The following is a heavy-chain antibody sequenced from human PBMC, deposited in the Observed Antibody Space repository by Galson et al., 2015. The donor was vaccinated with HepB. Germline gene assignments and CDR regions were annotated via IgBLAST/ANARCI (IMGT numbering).Heavy chain of an antibody. CDR3: ARSTSAPADSLIDY. CDR2: ISYDGSNK. Sequence: SLRLSCAASGFTFSSYAMHWVRQAPGKGLEWVAVISYDGSNKYYADSVKGRFTISRDNSKNTLYLQMNSLRAEDTAVYYCARSTSAPADSLIDYWGQGTLVTVSS. J-gene: IGHJ4*02. D-gene: IGHD2-2*01. V-gene: IGHV3-30*04. CDR1: GFTFSSYA.